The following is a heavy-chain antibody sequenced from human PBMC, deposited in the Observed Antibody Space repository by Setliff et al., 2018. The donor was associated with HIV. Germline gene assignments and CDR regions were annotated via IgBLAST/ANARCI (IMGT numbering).Heavy chain of an antibody. Sequence: PGGSLRLSCAASGFTFSNSAMHWVRQAPGKGLGWVAGISYDGSNKYYTDSVKGLFTISRDNSKNTLYLQMNSLRAEDSAVYYCAREVAADGTYFDYWGQGALVTVSS. D-gene: IGHD6-13*01. CDR3: AREVAADGTYFDY. V-gene: IGHV3-30*04. CDR1: GFTFSNSA. J-gene: IGHJ4*01. CDR2: ISYDGSNK.